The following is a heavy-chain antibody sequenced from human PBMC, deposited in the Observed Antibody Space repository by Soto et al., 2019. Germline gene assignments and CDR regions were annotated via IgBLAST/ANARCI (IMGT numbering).Heavy chain of an antibody. D-gene: IGHD6-13*01. J-gene: IGHJ5*02. Sequence: QVQLVQSGAEVRMPGSSVKVSCKASGGTFSTYPINWVRQAPGQGLEWMGGIIPLFGTTNYAQKFKGRVTITADESTSTAYMELSSLRAEDAAVYYCARCATHGSSCYFWFDPWGQGTLVTVSS. CDR1: GGTFSTYP. V-gene: IGHV1-69*01. CDR3: ARCATHGSSCYFWFDP. CDR2: IIPLFGTT.